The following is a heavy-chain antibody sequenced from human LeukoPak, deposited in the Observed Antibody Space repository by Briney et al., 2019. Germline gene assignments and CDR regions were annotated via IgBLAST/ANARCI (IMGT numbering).Heavy chain of an antibody. J-gene: IGHJ4*02. CDR3: ARITTSGARDY. Sequence: GASVKVSCKASGGTLSSYAISWVRQAPGQGLEWMGGIIPIFGTANYAQKIQGRVTITADKSTSTAYMELSSLRSEDTAVYYCARITTSGARDYWGQGTLVTVSS. CDR1: GGTLSSYA. V-gene: IGHV1-69*06. D-gene: IGHD1-14*01. CDR2: IIPIFGTA.